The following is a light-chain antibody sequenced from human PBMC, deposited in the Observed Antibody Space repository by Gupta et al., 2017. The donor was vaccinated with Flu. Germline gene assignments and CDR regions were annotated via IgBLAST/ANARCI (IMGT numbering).Light chain of an antibody. CDR2: GAS. CDR1: KSNCSY. Sequence: YLSASVVDRGTITCRGSKSNCSYEEWYQEQPGGAHNLRIYGASTMQSGVPSRFSGSGSGTDFTLTISSLQPEDFAAYYCQQNNNSPPLAFGHGTKVEIK. J-gene: IGKJ3*01. V-gene: IGKV1-39*01. CDR3: QQNNNSPPLA.